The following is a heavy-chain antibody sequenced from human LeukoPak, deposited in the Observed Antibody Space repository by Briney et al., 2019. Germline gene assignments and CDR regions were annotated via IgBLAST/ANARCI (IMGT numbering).Heavy chain of an antibody. CDR1: GGSISSGGYS. CDR2: IYHSGST. D-gene: IGHD3-10*01. V-gene: IGHV4-30-2*01. CDR3: ARARNYYGSGDDFDY. Sequence: PSQTLSLTCAVSGGSISSGGYSWSWIRQPPGKGLEWIGYIYHSGSTYYNPSLKSRVTISVDRSKNQFSLKLSSVTAADTAVYYCARARNYYGSGDDFDYWGQGTLVTVSS. J-gene: IGHJ4*02.